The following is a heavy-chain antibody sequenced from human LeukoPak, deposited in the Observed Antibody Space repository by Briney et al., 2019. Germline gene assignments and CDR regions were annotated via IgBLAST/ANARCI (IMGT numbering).Heavy chain of an antibody. D-gene: IGHD3-10*01. J-gene: IGHJ4*02. Sequence: PSETLSLTCAVYGGSFSGYYWSWTRQPPGKGLEWIGEINHSGSTNYNPSLKSRVTISVDTSKNQFSLKLSSVAAADTAVYYCARGGAWFGEFPFDYWGQGTLVTVSS. V-gene: IGHV4-34*01. CDR2: INHSGST. CDR1: GGSFSGYY. CDR3: ARGGAWFGEFPFDY.